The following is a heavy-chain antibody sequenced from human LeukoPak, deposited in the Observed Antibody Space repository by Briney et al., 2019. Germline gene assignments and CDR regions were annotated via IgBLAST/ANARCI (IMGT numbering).Heavy chain of an antibody. CDR3: ARDTHSSEAGDFDY. J-gene: IGHJ4*02. CDR2: INPNSGGT. V-gene: IGHV1-2*06. D-gene: IGHD6-13*01. CDR1: GYTFTGYY. Sequence: GASVKVSCKASGYTFTGYYMHWVRQAPGQGLEWMGRINPNSGGTNYAQKFQGRVTMTRDTSISTAYMELSTLRSDDTAVYYCARDTHSSEAGDFDYWGQGTLVTVSS.